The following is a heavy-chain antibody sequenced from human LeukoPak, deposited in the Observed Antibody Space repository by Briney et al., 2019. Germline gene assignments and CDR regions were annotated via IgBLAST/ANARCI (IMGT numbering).Heavy chain of an antibody. CDR3: ARVPSSGWFNWFDP. D-gene: IGHD6-19*01. CDR1: DGSISSSSYY. CDR2: IYYSGST. V-gene: IGHV4-39*07. J-gene: IGHJ5*02. Sequence: PSETLSLTCTVSDGSISSSSYYWGWIRQPPGKGLEWIGSIYYSGSTYYNPSLKSRVTISVDTSKNQFSLKLSSVTAADTAVYYCARVPSSGWFNWFDPWGQGTLVTVSS.